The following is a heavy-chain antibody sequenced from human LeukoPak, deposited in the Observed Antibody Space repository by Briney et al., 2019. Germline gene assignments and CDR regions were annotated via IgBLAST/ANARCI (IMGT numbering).Heavy chain of an antibody. J-gene: IGHJ4*02. CDR3: ARGFHDYSDYDFLDY. D-gene: IGHD4-11*01. V-gene: IGHV4-39*07. CDR2: IYYSGST. CDR1: GGSISSSSYY. Sequence: SETLSLTCTVSGGSISSSSYYWGWIRQPPGKGLEWIGSIYYSGSTYYNPSLKSRVTISVDTSKNQFSLKLSSMTAADTAVYYCARGFHDYSDYDFLDYWGQGALVTVSS.